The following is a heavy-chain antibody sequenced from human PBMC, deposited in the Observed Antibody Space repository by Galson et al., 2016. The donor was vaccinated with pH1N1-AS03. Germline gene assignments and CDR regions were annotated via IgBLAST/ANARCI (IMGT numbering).Heavy chain of an antibody. Sequence: SVKVSCKASGYPFSDYATTWVRQAPGQGLEWMGWISAFTGATHYAQTFQGRVTLTTDTSTTTAYLELRNLRSDDTAVYYCARDPKYTVNYYRISAGLAVWGQGTTVTVSS. J-gene: IGHJ6*02. CDR2: ISAFTGAT. CDR1: GYPFSDYA. D-gene: IGHD3-10*01. V-gene: IGHV1-18*01. CDR3: ARDPKYTVNYYRISAGLAV.